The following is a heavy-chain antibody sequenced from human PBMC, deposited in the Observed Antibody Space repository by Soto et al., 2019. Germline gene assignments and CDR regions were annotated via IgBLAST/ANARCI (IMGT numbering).Heavy chain of an antibody. D-gene: IGHD2-21*02. Sequence: QVQLVQSGAEVKKPGASVKVSCKASGDTFTDYYIHWVRQAPGQGLEWMGTVNPSGGHTTYAQHFLGRMTMIMNTSTSTLYMELTSLTSEDTAIYYCARGGHVVVVTAALDYWGQGTLVTVSS. CDR2: VNPSGGHT. CDR1: GDTFTDYY. V-gene: IGHV1-46*01. J-gene: IGHJ4*02. CDR3: ARGGHVVVVTAALDY.